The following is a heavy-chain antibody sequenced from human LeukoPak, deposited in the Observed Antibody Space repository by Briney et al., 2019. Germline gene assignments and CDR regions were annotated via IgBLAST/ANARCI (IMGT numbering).Heavy chain of an antibody. J-gene: IGHJ4*02. V-gene: IGHV3-23*01. Sequence: PGASLRLSCAASGFTFSNYAMSWVRQAPGKGLEWVSAITGSGGNTYYAASVQGRFTISRDNSKNTVFLQMNSLRAEDTAVYYCAKWGDYDVLTGYYVSDYWGQGTLVTVSS. CDR1: GFTFSNYA. CDR3: AKWGDYDVLTGYYVSDY. D-gene: IGHD3-9*01. CDR2: ITGSGGNT.